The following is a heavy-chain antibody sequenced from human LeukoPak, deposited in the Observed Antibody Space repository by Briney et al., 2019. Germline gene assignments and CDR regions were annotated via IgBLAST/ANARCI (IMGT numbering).Heavy chain of an antibody. Sequence: GGSLRLSCAASGFIISSYEMNWGRQAPGKGLEWVSYTSSSGYTIYYADSVKGRFTISRDNAKNSLYLQMNSLRAEDTAVYYCAREPSLYRSRNYYYSGMDVWGQGTTVTVSS. J-gene: IGHJ6*02. V-gene: IGHV3-48*03. CDR1: GFIISSYE. D-gene: IGHD6-13*01. CDR2: TSSSGYTI. CDR3: AREPSLYRSRNYYYSGMDV.